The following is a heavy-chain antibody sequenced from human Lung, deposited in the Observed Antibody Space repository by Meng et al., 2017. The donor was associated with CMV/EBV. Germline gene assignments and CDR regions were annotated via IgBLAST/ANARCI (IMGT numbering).Heavy chain of an antibody. CDR2: ISSSGTYI. V-gene: IGHV3-21*01. CDR3: ARDVSPRSSAYFAIYYFYALDV. J-gene: IGHJ6*01. D-gene: IGHD2-21*01. Sequence: GEXXKISCAASGFTFSSYSMNWVRQAPGKGLEWVSSISSSGTYIYYADSVKGRFTISRDNAQNSLYLQMNSLRAEDTAVYYCARDVSPRSSAYFAIYYFYALDVWGQGNXVNCSS. CDR1: GFTFSSYS.